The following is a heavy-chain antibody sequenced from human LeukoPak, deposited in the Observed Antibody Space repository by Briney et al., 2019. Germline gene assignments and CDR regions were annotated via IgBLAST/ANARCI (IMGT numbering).Heavy chain of an antibody. J-gene: IGHJ6*02. CDR3: ARDLGYCSGGSCYYYGMDV. Sequence: GGSLRLSCAASGFTFSSYAMSWVRQAPGKGLEWVSAISGSGGSTFYADSVKGRFTISRDNAKNSVYLQMNSLRAEDTAVYYCARDLGYCSGGSCYYYGMDVGGQGTTVTVSS. CDR1: GFTFSSYA. CDR2: ISGSGGST. V-gene: IGHV3-23*01. D-gene: IGHD2-15*01.